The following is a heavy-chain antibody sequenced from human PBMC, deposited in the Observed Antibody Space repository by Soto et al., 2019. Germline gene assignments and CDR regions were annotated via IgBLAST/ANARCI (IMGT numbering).Heavy chain of an antibody. D-gene: IGHD5-12*01. J-gene: IGHJ4*02. CDR3: AREGTQRSEANSGYDGI. CDR2: ISYDGSNK. Sequence: QVQLVESGGGVVQPGRSLRLSCAASGFTFSSYAMHWVRQAPGKGLEWVAVISYDGSNKYYADSVKGRFTISRDNSKNTLYLQMNSLRAEDTAVYYCAREGTQRSEANSGYDGIWGQGTLVTVSS. V-gene: IGHV3-30-3*01. CDR1: GFTFSSYA.